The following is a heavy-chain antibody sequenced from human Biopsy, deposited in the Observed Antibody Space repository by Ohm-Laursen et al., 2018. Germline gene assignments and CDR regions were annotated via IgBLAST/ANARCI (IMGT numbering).Heavy chain of an antibody. Sequence: SDTLFLTCTVSGGSVSSGSYYWSWIRQPPGKGLEWIGYIYYSGSTNYNPSLKSRVTISVDTSRNQFSLKLSSVTAADTAVYYCAGRPWPNAFDIWGQGTMVTVSS. J-gene: IGHJ3*02. CDR3: AGRPWPNAFDI. V-gene: IGHV4-61*01. CDR1: GGSVSSGSYY. CDR2: IYYSGST. D-gene: IGHD5-12*01.